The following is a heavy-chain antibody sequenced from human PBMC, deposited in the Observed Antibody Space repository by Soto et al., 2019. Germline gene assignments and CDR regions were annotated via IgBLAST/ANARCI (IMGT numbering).Heavy chain of an antibody. D-gene: IGHD5-18*01. J-gene: IGHJ4*02. CDR3: ARIQYSYGLYYFDY. CDR2: IFSNDEK. Sequence: ESGPTLVNPTDTLTLTCTVSGFSLSNARMGVSWIRQPPGKALEWLAHIFSNDEKSYSTSLKSRLTISKDTSKSQVVLTMTNMDPVDTATYYCARIQYSYGLYYFDYWGQGTLVTVSS. V-gene: IGHV2-26*01. CDR1: GFSLSNARMG.